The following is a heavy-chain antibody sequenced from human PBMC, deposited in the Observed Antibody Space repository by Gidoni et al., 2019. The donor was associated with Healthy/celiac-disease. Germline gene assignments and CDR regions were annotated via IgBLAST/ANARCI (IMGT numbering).Heavy chain of an antibody. CDR3: ARKGTLYDAFDI. CDR1: GFTFSSYG. V-gene: IGHV3-33*01. Sequence: QVQLVESGGGVVQPGRSLRLSCAASGFTFSSYGMHWVRQAPGKGLEWVAVIWYDGSNKYYADSVKGRFTISRDNSKNTLYLQMNSLRAEDTAVYYCARKGTLYDAFDIWGQGTMVTVSS. CDR2: IWYDGSNK. D-gene: IGHD1-1*01. J-gene: IGHJ3*02.